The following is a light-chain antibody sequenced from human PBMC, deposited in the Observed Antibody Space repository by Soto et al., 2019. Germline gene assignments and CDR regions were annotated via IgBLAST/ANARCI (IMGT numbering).Light chain of an antibody. J-gene: IGLJ3*02. CDR3: QSYDSSSWV. CDR2: ANT. CDR1: SSNIGAGFH. V-gene: IGLV1-40*01. Sequence: QSALTQPPSVSGAPGQRVTISCTGSSSNIGAGFHVHWYQQLPGTAPKLLIYANTNRPSGVPDRFSGSKSGTSASLAITGLQAEDEADYYCQSYDSSSWVFGGGTKVTVL.